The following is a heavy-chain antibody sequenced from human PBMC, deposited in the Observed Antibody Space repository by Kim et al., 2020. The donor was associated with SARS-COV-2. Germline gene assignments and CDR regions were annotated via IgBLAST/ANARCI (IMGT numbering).Heavy chain of an antibody. J-gene: IGHJ6*02. CDR2: INPNSGGT. Sequence: ASVKVSCKASGYTFTGYYMHWVRQAPGQGLEWMGWINPNSGGTNYAQKFQGWVTMTRDTSISTAYMELSRLRSDDTAVYYCARGARSGYDWIGGGYYYYGMDVWGQGTTVTVSS. CDR3: ARGARSGYDWIGGGYYYYGMDV. CDR1: GYTFTGYY. D-gene: IGHD5-12*01. V-gene: IGHV1-2*04.